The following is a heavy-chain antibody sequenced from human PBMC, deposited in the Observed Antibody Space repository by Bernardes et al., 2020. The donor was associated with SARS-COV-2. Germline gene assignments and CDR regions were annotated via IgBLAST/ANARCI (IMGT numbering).Heavy chain of an antibody. V-gene: IGHV1-2*02. CDR3: ARGDAAAGRRYGVFDP. Sequence: ASVKVSCKASGYTFTGYYMHWVRQAPGQGLEWMGWINPNSGGTNYAQKFQGRVTMTRDTSISTAYMELSRLRSDDTAVYYCARGDAAAGRRYGVFDPWGQGTLVTVSS. CDR2: INPNSGGT. D-gene: IGHD6-13*01. CDR1: GYTFTGYY. J-gene: IGHJ5*02.